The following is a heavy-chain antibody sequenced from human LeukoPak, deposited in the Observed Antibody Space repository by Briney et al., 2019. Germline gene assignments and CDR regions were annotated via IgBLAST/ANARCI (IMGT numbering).Heavy chain of an antibody. CDR1: GFTFSSYG. D-gene: IGHD6-6*01. V-gene: IGHV3-30*03. Sequence: GGSLRLSCAASGFTFSSYGMHWVRQAPGKGLEWVADISYDGSNKYYADSVKGRFTISRDNSKNTLYLQMNSLRPEDTAVYYCARGPRRSFRIAARPPDYWGQGTLVTVSS. J-gene: IGHJ4*02. CDR2: ISYDGSNK. CDR3: ARGPRRSFRIAARPPDY.